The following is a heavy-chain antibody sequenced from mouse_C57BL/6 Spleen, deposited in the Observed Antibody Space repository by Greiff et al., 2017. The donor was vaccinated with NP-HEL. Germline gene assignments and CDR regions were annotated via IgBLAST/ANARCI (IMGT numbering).Heavy chain of an antibody. D-gene: IGHD1-1*01. J-gene: IGHJ1*03. Sequence: VQLKQPGAELVKPGASVKLSCKASGYTFTSYWMHWVKQRPGRGLEWIGRIDPNSGGTKYNEKFKSKATLTVDKPSSTAYMQLSSLTSEDSAVYYCARSGYYGSSYIWYFDVWGTGTTVTVSS. CDR2: IDPNSGGT. CDR1: GYTFTSYW. V-gene: IGHV1-72*01. CDR3: ARSGYYGSSYIWYFDV.